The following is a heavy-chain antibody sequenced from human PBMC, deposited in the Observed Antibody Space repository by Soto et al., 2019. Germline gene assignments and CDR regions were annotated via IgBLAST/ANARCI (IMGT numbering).Heavy chain of an antibody. CDR1: GFTFSYYN. J-gene: IGHJ4*02. CDR3: ARDRDGSSWPFDY. CDR2: ISSSSSTI. D-gene: IGHD6-13*01. Sequence: GGFLRLSCAASGFTFSYYNMNWVRQAPARGLEWVSYISSSSSTIYYADSVKGRFTISRDNASNSLYLQMNSLRAEDTAVYYCARDRDGSSWPFDYWGQGTLVTVSS. V-gene: IGHV3-48*01.